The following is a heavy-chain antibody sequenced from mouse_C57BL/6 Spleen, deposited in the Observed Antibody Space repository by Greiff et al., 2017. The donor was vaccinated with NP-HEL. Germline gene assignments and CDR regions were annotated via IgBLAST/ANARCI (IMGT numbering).Heavy chain of an antibody. CDR1: GFSLTSYG. Sequence: VQLQQSGPGLVQPSQSLSITCTVSGFSLTSYGVHWVRQSPGKGLEWLGVIWSGGSTDYNAAFISRLSISKDNSKSQVFFKMNSLQADDTAIYYCARIGIYYYGSSYFYAMDYWGQGTSVTVSS. D-gene: IGHD1-1*01. J-gene: IGHJ4*01. V-gene: IGHV2-2*01. CDR2: IWSGGST. CDR3: ARIGIYYYGSSYFYAMDY.